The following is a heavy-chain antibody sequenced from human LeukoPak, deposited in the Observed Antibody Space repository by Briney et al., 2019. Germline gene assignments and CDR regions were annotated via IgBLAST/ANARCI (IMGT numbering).Heavy chain of an antibody. J-gene: IGHJ4*02. CDR1: GFKFSHYA. D-gene: IGHD5-24*01. Sequence: GGSLRLSCAASGFKFSHYAMGWVRQAPGKGLEWVSTLNGGGDRKHYADSVRGRFIISRDNSKNTLGLQMNNLRAEDTAVYYCDGADYWGQGTVVTVSS. V-gene: IGHV3-23*01. CDR2: LNGGGDRK. CDR3: DGADY.